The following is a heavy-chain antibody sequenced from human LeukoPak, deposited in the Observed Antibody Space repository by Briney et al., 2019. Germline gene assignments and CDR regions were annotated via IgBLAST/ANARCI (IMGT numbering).Heavy chain of an antibody. J-gene: IGHJ4*02. V-gene: IGHV3-30*02. CDR1: GFTFSSYG. D-gene: IGHD4-11*01. Sequence: GSLRLSCAASGFTFSSYGMHWVRQAPGKGLEWVAFIRYDGSNKYYADSVKGRFTISRDNSKNTLYLQMNSLRAEDTAVYYCAKSHDYSNRPIDYWGQGTLVTVSS. CDR3: AKSHDYSNRPIDY. CDR2: IRYDGSNK.